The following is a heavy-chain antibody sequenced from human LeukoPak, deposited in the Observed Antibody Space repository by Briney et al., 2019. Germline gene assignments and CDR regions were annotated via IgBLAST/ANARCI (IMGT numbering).Heavy chain of an antibody. V-gene: IGHV4-59*08. CDR2: IYYSGST. Sequence: PSGTLSLTCTVSGGSISSYYWSWIRQPPGKGLEWIGYIYYSGSTNYNPSLKSRVTISVDTSKNQISLKLSSVTAADTAVYYCARQAPAAAGTGWFDPWGQGTLVTVSS. D-gene: IGHD6-13*01. J-gene: IGHJ5*02. CDR3: ARQAPAAAGTGWFDP. CDR1: GGSISSYY.